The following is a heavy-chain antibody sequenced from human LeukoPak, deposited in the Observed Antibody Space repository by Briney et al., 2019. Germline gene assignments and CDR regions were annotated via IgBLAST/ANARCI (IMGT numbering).Heavy chain of an antibody. V-gene: IGHV4-34*01. J-gene: IGHJ5*02. D-gene: IGHD6-6*01. CDR1: SGSFSGYY. Sequence: PSETLSLTCGVYSGSFSGYYWTWFRQPPGKGLEWIGEINHSGSTNYNPSLKSRVTISVDTSKNQFSLKLSSVTAADTAVYYCARGGGIAARQFPRGFWNWFDPWGQGTLVTVSS. CDR3: ARGGGIAARQFPRGFWNWFDP. CDR2: INHSGST.